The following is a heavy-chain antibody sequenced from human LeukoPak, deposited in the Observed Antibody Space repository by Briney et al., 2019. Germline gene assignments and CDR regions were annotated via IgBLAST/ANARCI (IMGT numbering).Heavy chain of an antibody. J-gene: IGHJ4*02. V-gene: IGHV1-46*04. Sequence: ASVKVSCKASGYTFTYYYIHWVRLAPGQGLEWMGIINPSGGSANYAQRLQGRVTMTRDTSTSAVYMELSSLRSEDTAVYYCARGISMVRGVIPTPFDYWGQGTLVTVSS. CDR3: ARGISMVRGVIPTPFDY. CDR1: GYTFTYYY. D-gene: IGHD3-10*01. CDR2: INPSGGSA.